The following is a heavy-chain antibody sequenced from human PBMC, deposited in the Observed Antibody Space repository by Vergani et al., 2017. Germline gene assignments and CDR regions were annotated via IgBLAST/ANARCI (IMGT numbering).Heavy chain of an antibody. CDR2: INDSGTT. D-gene: IGHD3-16*01. V-gene: IGHV4-34*01. J-gene: IGHJ6*02. CDR1: GGSFGGYY. CDR3: ASAPSGGKSYGRGRMHV. Sequence: QVQLQQWGAGLLKPSETLSLMCVVHGGSFGGYYWSWMRQPPGKGLEWIGEINDSGTTKYNPSLKSRLTISVDTSKKQLSLNLSSVTAADTAKYYCASAPSGGKSYGRGRMHVWGQGTTVTVSS.